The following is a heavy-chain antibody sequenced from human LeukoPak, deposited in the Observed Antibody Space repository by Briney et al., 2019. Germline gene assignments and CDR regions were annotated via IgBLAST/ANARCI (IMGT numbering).Heavy chain of an antibody. CDR1: GGSISSGDYY. V-gene: IGHV4-30-4*08. D-gene: IGHD2-2*01. CDR3: ARGYCSSTSCYGDYYFDY. CDR2: IYYSGST. J-gene: IGHJ4*02. Sequence: SETLSLTCTVSGGSISSGDYYWSWIRQPLGKGLEWIGYIYYSGSTYYNPSLKSRVTISVDTSKNPFSLKLSSVTAADTAVYYCARGYCSSTSCYGDYYFDYWGQGTLVTVSS.